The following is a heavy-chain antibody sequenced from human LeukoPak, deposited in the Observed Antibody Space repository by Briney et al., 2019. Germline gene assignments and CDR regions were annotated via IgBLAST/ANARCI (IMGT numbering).Heavy chain of an antibody. CDR2: FTAYGGT. D-gene: IGHD4-23*01. J-gene: IGHJ5*02. Sequence: PGGSLRLSCAASGFIFSDYTMMWVRRAPGKGLQWVATFTAYGGTYYAASVKGRFAISRDNSRDTVSLYMSSLRVEDTAMYYCAKGSTGGKVDWFDPWGPGTLVTVSS. CDR3: AKGSTGGKVDWFDP. V-gene: IGHV3-23*01. CDR1: GFIFSDYT.